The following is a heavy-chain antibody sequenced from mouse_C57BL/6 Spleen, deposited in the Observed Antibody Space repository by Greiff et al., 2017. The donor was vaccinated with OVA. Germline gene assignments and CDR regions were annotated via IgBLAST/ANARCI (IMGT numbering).Heavy chain of an antibody. J-gene: IGHJ4*01. D-gene: IGHD2-4*01. CDR1: GYSFTGYF. V-gene: IGHV1-20*01. CDR2: INPYNGGT. CDR3: ARPGYDYEDDARDY. Sequence: EVQLQQSGPELVKPGDSVKISCKASGYSFTGYFMNWVMQSPGQSLEWIGRINPYNGGTFYNQKFKGKATLTVDKSSSTAHMELRSLTSEDSAVDDYARPGYDYEDDARDYWGQGTSVTVSS.